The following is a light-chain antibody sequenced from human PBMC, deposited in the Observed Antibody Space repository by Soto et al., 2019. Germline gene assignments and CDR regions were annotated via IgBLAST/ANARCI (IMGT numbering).Light chain of an antibody. J-gene: IGLJ1*01. Sequence: QSALTQPPSASGSPGQSVTISCTGTSSDVGGYIYVSWYQQRPGKAPKLMLYEVSNRPSGVSNRFSGSKSGNTASLTISGLQAEDEADYYCSSYTSSSTLVFGTGTKLTVL. CDR1: SSDVGGYIY. V-gene: IGLV2-14*01. CDR3: SSYTSSSTLV. CDR2: EVS.